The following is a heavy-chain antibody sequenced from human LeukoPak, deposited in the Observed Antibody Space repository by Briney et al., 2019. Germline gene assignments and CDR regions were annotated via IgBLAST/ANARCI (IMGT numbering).Heavy chain of an antibody. CDR3: AKEKEALSSWFGGDY. J-gene: IGHJ4*02. CDR2: ISSSISTI. D-gene: IGHD6-13*01. V-gene: IGHV3-48*01. CDR1: GFTFSSYS. Sequence: GGSLRLSCAASGFTFSSYSMNWVRQAPGKGLEWVSYISSSISTIYYADSVKGRFTISRDNSKNTLYLQMNSLRAEDTAVYYCAKEKEALSSWFGGDYWGQGTLVTVSS.